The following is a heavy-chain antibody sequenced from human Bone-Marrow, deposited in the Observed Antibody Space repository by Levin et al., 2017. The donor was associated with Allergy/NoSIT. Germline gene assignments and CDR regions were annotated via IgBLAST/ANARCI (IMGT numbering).Heavy chain of an antibody. CDR1: GSSISSGYY. CDR2: IYHSGST. D-gene: IGHD2-15*01. V-gene: IGHV4-38-2*02. Sequence: SETLSLTCTVSGSSISSGYYWGWIRQPPGKGLEWIGSIYHSGSTYYNPSLKSRVTISVDTSKNQFSLKLSSVTAADTAVYYCARDPAIRYCSGGSCSDDYFDYWGQGTLVTVSS. J-gene: IGHJ4*02. CDR3: ARDPAIRYCSGGSCSDDYFDY.